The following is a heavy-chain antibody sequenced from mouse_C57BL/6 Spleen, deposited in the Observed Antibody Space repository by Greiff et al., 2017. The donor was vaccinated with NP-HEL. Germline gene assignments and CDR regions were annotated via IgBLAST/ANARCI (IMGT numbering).Heavy chain of an antibody. V-gene: IGHV1-69*01. CDR3: ARGGYGSISYYFDY. CDR2: IDPSDSYT. Sequence: VQLQQSGAELVMPGASVKLSCKASGYTFTSYWMHWVKQRPGQGLEWIGEIDPSDSYTNYNQKFKGKSTLTVDKSSSTAYMQLSSLTSEDSAVYYCARGGYGSISYYFDYWGKGTTLTVSS. D-gene: IGHD1-1*01. CDR1: GYTFTSYW. J-gene: IGHJ2*01.